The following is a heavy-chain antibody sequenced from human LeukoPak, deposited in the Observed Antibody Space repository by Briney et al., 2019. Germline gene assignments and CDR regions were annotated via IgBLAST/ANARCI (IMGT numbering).Heavy chain of an antibody. Sequence: PGGSLRLSCAASGFTFSSYNMNWVRQAPGKGLEWVSFISSSSSYIYYADSVKGRFTISRDNAKNSLYLQMNSLRAEDTAVYYCARGPGNYDAFDIWGQGTMVTVSS. CDR2: ISSSSSYI. D-gene: IGHD1-7*01. V-gene: IGHV3-21*01. CDR3: ARGPGNYDAFDI. J-gene: IGHJ3*02. CDR1: GFTFSSYN.